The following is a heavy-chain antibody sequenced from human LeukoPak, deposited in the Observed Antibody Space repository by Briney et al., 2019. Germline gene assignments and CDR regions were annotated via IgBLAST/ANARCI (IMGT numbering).Heavy chain of an antibody. CDR2: ISTSSSYI. Sequence: GGSLRLSCAASGFTFNKYTMNWVRQAPGKGLEWVSSISTSSSYIYYADSVKGRFTISRDNAKNSLYLQMNSLRAEDTAVYYCARATSSGWYGDRYYYMDVWGKGTTVSISS. CDR1: GFTFNKYT. CDR3: ARATSSGWYGDRYYYMDV. V-gene: IGHV3-21*04. D-gene: IGHD6-19*01. J-gene: IGHJ6*03.